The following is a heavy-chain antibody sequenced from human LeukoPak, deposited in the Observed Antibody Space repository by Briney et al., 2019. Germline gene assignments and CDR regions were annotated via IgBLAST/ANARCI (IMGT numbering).Heavy chain of an antibody. Sequence: PSETLSLTCTVSGGSISSSSYYWGWIRQPPGKGLEWIGSIHYRGSTYHNPSLKSRVTISVDTSKNQLSLKLSSVTAADTAVYYCARRWRFDYWGQGTLVTVSS. D-gene: IGHD2-15*01. J-gene: IGHJ4*02. CDR1: GGSISSSSYY. V-gene: IGHV4-39*01. CDR2: IHYRGST. CDR3: ARRWRFDY.